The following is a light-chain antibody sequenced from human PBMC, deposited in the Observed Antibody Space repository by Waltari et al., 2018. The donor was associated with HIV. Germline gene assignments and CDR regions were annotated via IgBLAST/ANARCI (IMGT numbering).Light chain of an antibody. CDR2: ADN. CDR3: QVWDTTTDQWV. Sequence: SYVLTQPPSVSVDPGETARLTCGGTNIGSKRVPWYQQKPGQAPVLVISADNDRPSGIPERFSGSSSGNTATLTISRVEAGDEADYYCQVWDTTTDQWVFGGGTELAVL. CDR1: NIGSKR. V-gene: IGLV3-21*04. J-gene: IGLJ3*02.